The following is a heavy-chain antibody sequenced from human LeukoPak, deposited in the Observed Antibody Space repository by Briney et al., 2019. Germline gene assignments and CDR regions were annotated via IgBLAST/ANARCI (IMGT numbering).Heavy chain of an antibody. D-gene: IGHD1-26*01. V-gene: IGHV4-59*01. Sequence: SETLSLTCSVSSGSITSYYWSRLRQPPGKGLEWIGYIYYSGSTNYNPSVKSRVTMSVDTSKNQFSLKLNSVTAADTAVYYCATLWRLGASTGEAFDIWGQGTMVTVSS. CDR3: ATLWRLGASTGEAFDI. J-gene: IGHJ3*02. CDR1: SGSITSYY. CDR2: IYYSGST.